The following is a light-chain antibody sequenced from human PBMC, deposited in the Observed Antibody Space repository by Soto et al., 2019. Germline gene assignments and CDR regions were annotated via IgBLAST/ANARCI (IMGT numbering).Light chain of an antibody. CDR3: QQYNIYWT. V-gene: IGKV1-5*03. Sequence: DIPMTQSPSTLSASVGDRVTITCRASQSISTWLAWYQQKPGKAPKLLIYKASSLESGVSARFSGSGAGTEVTIIISILQPDDFTTYYCQQYNIYWTFGQGTKVEIK. CDR1: QSISTW. J-gene: IGKJ1*01. CDR2: KAS.